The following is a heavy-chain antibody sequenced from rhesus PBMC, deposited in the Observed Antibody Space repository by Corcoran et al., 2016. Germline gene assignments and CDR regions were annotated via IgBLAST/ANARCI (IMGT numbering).Heavy chain of an antibody. V-gene: IGHV2S1*01. J-gene: IGHJ4*01. CDR3: ARGSAGY. CDR1: GFSLSTSGMG. CDR2: IYWDVDK. Sequence: QVTLKESGPALVKPTQTLTLTCTFSGFSLSTSGMGVGWIRQPPGKALEWLASIYWDVDKYYSTSLKSRLTISKDTSTNQVVLTMTNMDPVDTATYYCARGSAGYWGQGVLVTVSS.